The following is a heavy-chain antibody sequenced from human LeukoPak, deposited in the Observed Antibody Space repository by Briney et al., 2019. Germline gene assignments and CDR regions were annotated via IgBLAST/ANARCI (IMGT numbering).Heavy chain of an antibody. CDR3: ARFGITVVRGGKYYFDY. D-gene: IGHD3-10*01. J-gene: IGHJ4*02. Sequence: ETLSLTCTVSGGSISGYYWSWIRQPPGKGLEWIGYIYHSGSSNYNPSLKSRVTISVDTSKKQFSLKLSSVTAADTAVYYCARFGITVVRGGKYYFDYWGQGTLVTVSS. V-gene: IGHV4-59*08. CDR1: GGSISGYY. CDR2: IYHSGSS.